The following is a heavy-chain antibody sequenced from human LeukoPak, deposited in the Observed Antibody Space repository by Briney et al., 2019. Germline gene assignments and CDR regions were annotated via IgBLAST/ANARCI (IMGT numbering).Heavy chain of an antibody. V-gene: IGHV3-21*01. D-gene: IGHD1-14*01. CDR2: ISSRSTYI. CDR1: GFSFSSYY. Sequence: GGSLRPSCAASGFSFSSYYVNWVRQAPGKGLEWVSCISSRSTYIYYADSVRGRFAISRDNAKNSLYLQMNSLRAEDTAVYYCVRENHGSFDYWGQGSLVTVSS. CDR3: VRENHGSFDY. J-gene: IGHJ4*02.